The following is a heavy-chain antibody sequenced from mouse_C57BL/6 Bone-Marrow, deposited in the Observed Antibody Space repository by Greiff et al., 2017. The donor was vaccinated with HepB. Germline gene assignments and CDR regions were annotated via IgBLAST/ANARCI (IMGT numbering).Heavy chain of an antibody. D-gene: IGHD1-1*01. CDR2: IYPGGGYT. Sequence: QVQLKQSGAELVRPGTSVKMSCKASGYTFTNYWIGWAKQRPGHGLEWIGDIYPGGGYTNYNEKFKGKATLTADKSSSTAYMQFSSLTSEDSAIYYCGRRSPYYYGSSYGYWGQGTTLTVSS. J-gene: IGHJ2*01. CDR3: GRRSPYYYGSSYGY. CDR1: GYTFTNYW. V-gene: IGHV1-63*01.